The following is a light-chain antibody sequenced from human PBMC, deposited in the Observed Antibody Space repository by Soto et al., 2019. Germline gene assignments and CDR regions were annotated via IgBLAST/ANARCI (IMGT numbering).Light chain of an antibody. CDR1: QSISNY. J-gene: IGKJ2*01. Sequence: DIQMTQSPSSLSASVGDRVTITCRASQSISNYLNWYQQKPGKAPTLLIYAASSLQSGVRSRFTGSGSGTDFTLTISGLHPEDFATYYCQQSYSTPTFGQGTKLEIK. CDR3: QQSYSTPT. CDR2: AAS. V-gene: IGKV1-39*01.